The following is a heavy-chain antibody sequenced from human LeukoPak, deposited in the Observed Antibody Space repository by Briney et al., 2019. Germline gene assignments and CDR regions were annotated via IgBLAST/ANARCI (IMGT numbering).Heavy chain of an antibody. D-gene: IGHD4-11*01. CDR3: ARPLMTTDYYGMDV. Sequence: GGSLRLSCAASGFTFSSYAMHWVRQAPGKGLEWVAVISYDGGNKYYADSVKGRFTISRDNPKNTLYLQMNSLRAEDTAVYYCARPLMTTDYYGMDVWGQGTTVTVSS. CDR1: GFTFSSYA. J-gene: IGHJ6*02. V-gene: IGHV3-30-3*01. CDR2: ISYDGGNK.